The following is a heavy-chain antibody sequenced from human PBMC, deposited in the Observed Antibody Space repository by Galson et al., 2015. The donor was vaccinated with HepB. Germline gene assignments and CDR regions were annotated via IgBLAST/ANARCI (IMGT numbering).Heavy chain of an antibody. V-gene: IGHV1-8*01. CDR1: GYTFTSYD. CDR2: MNPNSGNT. D-gene: IGHD5-24*01. Sequence: SVKVSCKASGYTFTSYDINWVRQATGQGLEWMGWMNPNSGNTGYAQKSQGSVTMTRNTSISTAYMELSSLRSEDTAVYYCARRRDGYKGCLDPWGQGTLVTVSS. CDR3: ARRRDGYKGCLDP. J-gene: IGHJ5*02.